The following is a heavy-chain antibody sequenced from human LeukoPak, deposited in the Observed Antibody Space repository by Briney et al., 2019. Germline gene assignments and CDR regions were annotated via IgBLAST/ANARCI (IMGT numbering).Heavy chain of an antibody. J-gene: IGHJ4*02. D-gene: IGHD3-9*01. Sequence: GGSLRLSCVASGFTFSRYWMHWVRHAPGKGLVWVSRINSDGRSTNYADSVKGRFSISRDNAENTLYLQVNSLRVEDTAVYYCVRGADTGYSSDSWGQGTLVTVSS. V-gene: IGHV3-74*01. CDR2: INSDGRST. CDR1: GFTFSRYW. CDR3: VRGADTGYSSDS.